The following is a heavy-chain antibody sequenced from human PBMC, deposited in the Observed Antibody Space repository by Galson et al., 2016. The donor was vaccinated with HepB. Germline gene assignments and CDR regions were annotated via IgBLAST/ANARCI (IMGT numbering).Heavy chain of an antibody. V-gene: IGHV1-18*01. CDR1: GYTFTSYG. D-gene: IGHD3-10*01. J-gene: IGHJ4*02. CDR2: ISAYNGRP. CDR3: ARGELALGFDY. Sequence: SVKVSCKASGYTFTSYGISWVRQAPGQGLEWMGWISAYNGRPNHSPSLKSRVTISVDKSRNQFSLKLSSVTAADTAVYYCARGELALGFDYWGQGALVTVSS.